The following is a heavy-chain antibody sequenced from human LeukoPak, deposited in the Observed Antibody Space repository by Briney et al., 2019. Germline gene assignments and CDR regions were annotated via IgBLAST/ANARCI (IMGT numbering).Heavy chain of an antibody. J-gene: IGHJ6*02. CDR1: GFTFSSYA. CDR3: ARPKMMDQDSSGYFYYYGMDV. Sequence: GGSLRLSCAASGFTFSSYAMHWVRQAPSKGLEWVAVISYDGSNKYYADSVKGRFTISRDNSKNTLYLQMNSLRAEDTAVYYCARPKMMDQDSSGYFYYYGMDVWGQGTTVTVSS. D-gene: IGHD3-22*01. V-gene: IGHV3-30-3*01. CDR2: ISYDGSNK.